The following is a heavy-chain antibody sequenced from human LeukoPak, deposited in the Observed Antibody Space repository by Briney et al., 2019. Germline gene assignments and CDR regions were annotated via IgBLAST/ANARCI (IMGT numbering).Heavy chain of an antibody. J-gene: IGHJ5*02. Sequence: PSETLSLTCTVSSGSISSYNWSWIRQPPGKGLEWIGYIHYSGSTNYNPSLKSRVTISVDTSKNQFSLKLSSVTAADTAVYYCARREGSSWFLNWFDPWGQGTLVTVSS. D-gene: IGHD6-13*01. V-gene: IGHV4-59*12. CDR1: SGSISSYN. CDR3: ARREGSSWFLNWFDP. CDR2: IHYSGST.